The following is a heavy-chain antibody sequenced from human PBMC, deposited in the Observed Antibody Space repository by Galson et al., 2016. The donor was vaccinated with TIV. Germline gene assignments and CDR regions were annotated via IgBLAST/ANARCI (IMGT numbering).Heavy chain of an antibody. CDR3: ARGSSPLNYYYYYMDV. Sequence: ETLSLTCTVSGGSISGYYWTWVRQSPGKGLEWIGYIYCCVSESTEYNPSLKSRVTISVDTSKNQFSLKLSSMTAADTAVYYCARGSSPLNYYYYYMDVWGKGTTVTVSS. J-gene: IGHJ6*03. V-gene: IGHV4-59*01. D-gene: IGHD3-10*01. CDR2: IYCCVSEST. CDR1: GGSISGYY.